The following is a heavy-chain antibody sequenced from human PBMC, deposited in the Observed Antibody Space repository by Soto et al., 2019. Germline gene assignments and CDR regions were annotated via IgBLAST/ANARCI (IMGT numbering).Heavy chain of an antibody. CDR3: ARSDNRNSLYGVDV. CDR2: IIPTFGTA. Sequence: SVKVSCKASGGTFSSYAISWVRQAPGQGLEWMGGIIPTFGTANYAQKFQGRVTITASMNHVTLELTSVTAADTAVYYCARSDNRNSLYGVDVWGQGTAVTVSS. J-gene: IGHJ6*02. V-gene: IGHV1-69*13. CDR1: GGTFSSYA. D-gene: IGHD1-7*01.